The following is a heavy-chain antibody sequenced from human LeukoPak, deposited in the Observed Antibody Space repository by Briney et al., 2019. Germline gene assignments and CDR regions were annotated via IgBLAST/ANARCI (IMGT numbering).Heavy chain of an antibody. CDR1: GASITSYY. J-gene: IGHJ6*02. CDR2: IYTTGST. CDR3: ARGRSGPGADYYYGMDV. D-gene: IGHD2-15*01. Sequence: PSETLSLTCTVSGASITSYYWSWIRQPAGKGLEWIGRIYTTGSTTYNPSLKSRVTMSVDTSKSRFSLKLSSVTAADTAVYYCARGRSGPGADYYYGMDVWGQGTTVTVS. V-gene: IGHV4-4*07.